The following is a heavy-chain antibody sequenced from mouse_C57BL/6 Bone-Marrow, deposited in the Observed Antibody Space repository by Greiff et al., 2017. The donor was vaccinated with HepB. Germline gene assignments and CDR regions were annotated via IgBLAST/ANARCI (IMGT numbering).Heavy chain of an antibody. D-gene: IGHD2-1*01. J-gene: IGHJ3*01. CDR3: AIFYYGFFAY. CDR1: GYSITSGYY. CDR2: ISYDGSN. V-gene: IGHV3-6*01. Sequence: EVKLEESGPGLVKPSQSLSLTCSVTGYSITSGYYWNWIRQFPGNKLEWMGYISYDGSNNYNPSLKNRISITRDTSKNQFFLKLNSVTTEDTATYYCAIFYYGFFAYWGQGTLVTVSA.